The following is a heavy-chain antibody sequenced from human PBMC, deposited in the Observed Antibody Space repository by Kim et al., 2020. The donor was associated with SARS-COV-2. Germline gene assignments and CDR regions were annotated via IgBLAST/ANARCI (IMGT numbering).Heavy chain of an antibody. CDR2: TTRDGDGS. D-gene: IGHD1-7*01. CDR3: VKYGRNYGAVH. V-gene: IGHV3-64D*06. Sequence: GGSLRLSCSGSGFIFSDYAIHWVRRAPGMGLQYVTATTRDGDGSFYADSVKDRFTIFRDNSQNTLFLQMSGLSAEDTAVYYCVKYGRNYGAVHWGRGTLVTVSS. J-gene: IGHJ4*02. CDR1: GFIFSDYA.